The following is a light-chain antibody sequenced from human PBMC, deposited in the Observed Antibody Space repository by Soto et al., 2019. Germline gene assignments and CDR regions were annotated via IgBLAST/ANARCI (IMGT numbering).Light chain of an antibody. CDR3: QQYGSSPFT. J-gene: IGKJ4*01. Sequence: EIVLTQSPGTLSLSPGERATLSCRASQSVSSNYLAWYQQKPGQAPRLLIYGASSRATGIPDRFSGSGSGTDFTLTISRLEPEDVAVYYCQQYGSSPFTFGGGTKVEIK. CDR2: GAS. CDR1: QSVSSNY. V-gene: IGKV3-20*01.